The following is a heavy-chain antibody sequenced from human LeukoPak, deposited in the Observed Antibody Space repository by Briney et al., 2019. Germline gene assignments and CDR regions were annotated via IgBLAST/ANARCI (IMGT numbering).Heavy chain of an antibody. J-gene: IGHJ5*02. V-gene: IGHV4-34*01. CDR2: INHSGST. CDR3: ARRSITMVRGWFDP. CDR1: GGSFSGYY. D-gene: IGHD3-10*01. Sequence: SETLSLTCAVYGGSFSGYYWSWIRQPPGKGLEWIGEINHSGSTNYNPSLKSRVTISVDTSKNQFSLKLSSVTAVDTAVYYCARRSITMVRGWFDPWGQGTLVTVSS.